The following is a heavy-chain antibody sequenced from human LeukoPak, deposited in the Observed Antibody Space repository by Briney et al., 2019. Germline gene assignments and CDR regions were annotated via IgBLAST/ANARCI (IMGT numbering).Heavy chain of an antibody. J-gene: IGHJ5*02. CDR3: ARQAGIFDSSGYYGESWFDP. CDR2: IYHSGST. V-gene: IGHV4-30-2*01. D-gene: IGHD3-22*01. CDR1: GGSISSGGYS. Sequence: SETLSLTCAVSGGSISSGGYSWSWIRQPPGKGLEWIGYIYHSGSTYYNPSLKSRVTISVDRSKNQFSLKLSSVTAAGTAVYYCARQAGIFDSSGYYGESWFDPWGQGTLVTVSS.